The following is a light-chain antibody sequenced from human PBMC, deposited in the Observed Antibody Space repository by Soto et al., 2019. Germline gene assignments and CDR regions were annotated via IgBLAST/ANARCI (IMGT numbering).Light chain of an antibody. CDR1: SSDVGGYNY. V-gene: IGLV2-14*01. CDR2: DVS. J-gene: IGLJ1*01. CDR3: SSYTSSSPS. Sequence: QSALTQPASVSGSPGQSITISRTGTSSDVGGYNYVSWYQQHPGKAPKLMIYDVSNRPSGVSNRFSGSKSGNTASLTISGLQAEDEADYYCSSYTSSSPSFGTGTKVTV.